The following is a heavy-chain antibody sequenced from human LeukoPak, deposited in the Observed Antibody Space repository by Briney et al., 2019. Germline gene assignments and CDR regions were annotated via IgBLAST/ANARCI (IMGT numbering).Heavy chain of an antibody. CDR2: ISPSGGST. CDR1: GYTFTSNY. Sequence: ASVKVSCKAFGYTFTSNYMHWVRQAPGQGPEWMGVISPSGGSTTYAQKFQGRVTMTRDMSTSTVYMELSSLRSEDTAVYYCASDRNYYDSSGYFVGYYFDYWGQGTLVTVSS. CDR3: ASDRNYYDSSGYFVGYYFDY. J-gene: IGHJ4*02. V-gene: IGHV1-46*01. D-gene: IGHD3-22*01.